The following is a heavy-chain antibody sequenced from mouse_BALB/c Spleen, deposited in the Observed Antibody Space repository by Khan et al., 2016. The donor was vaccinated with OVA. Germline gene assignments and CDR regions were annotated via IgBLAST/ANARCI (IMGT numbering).Heavy chain of an antibody. CDR1: GFNFSTYG. CDR2: VSTGGGYT. V-gene: IGHV5-6*01. Sequence: EVELVESGGDLVKPGGSLKLSCAASGFNFSTYGMSWVRQTPDKRLEWVATVSTGGGYTYYPDSVKGRFTISRANAKDTLYLTLCGLKSEDTAMFYCTRLAYYYDSEGFAYWGQGTLVTVSA. D-gene: IGHD1-1*01. J-gene: IGHJ3*01. CDR3: TRLAYYYDSEGFAY.